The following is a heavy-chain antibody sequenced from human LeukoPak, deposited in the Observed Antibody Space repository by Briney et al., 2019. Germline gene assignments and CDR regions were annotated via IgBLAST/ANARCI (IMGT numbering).Heavy chain of an antibody. CDR1: GVSISSSSYC. Sequence: PSETLSLTCTVSGVSISSSSYCWSWIRQPAGKGLECIGRIYTSGSTNYNPSLRSRVTISADTSKNHFSLKLTSVTAADTAVYYCARDQTYSGSGIYTYFDYWGQGILVTVSS. CDR3: ARDQTYSGSGIYTYFDY. J-gene: IGHJ4*02. D-gene: IGHD3-10*01. CDR2: IYTSGST. V-gene: IGHV4-61*02.